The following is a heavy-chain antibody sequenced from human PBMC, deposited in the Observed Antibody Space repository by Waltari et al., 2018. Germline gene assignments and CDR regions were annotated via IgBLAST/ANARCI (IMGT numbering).Heavy chain of an antibody. CDR2: ISYTGANI. CDR1: GFTFSDYE. CDR3: AREAMAVTGDGVDY. J-gene: IGHJ4*02. V-gene: IGHV3-48*03. D-gene: IGHD2-21*02. Sequence: EVQLVESGGGSVQPGGSLLLSCFASGFTFSDYEMNCVRQAQGKGLQWISYISYTGANIYYADSVKGRFTVSRDNAKNSLWLQMNSLRAEDTAVYYCAREAMAVTGDGVDYWGQGALVAVSS.